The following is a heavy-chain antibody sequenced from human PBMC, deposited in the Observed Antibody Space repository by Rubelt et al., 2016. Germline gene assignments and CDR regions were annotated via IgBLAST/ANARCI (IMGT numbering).Heavy chain of an antibody. Sequence: VESGGGLVQPGGSLRLSCAASGFTFSSYSMNWVRQAPGKGLEWVAVIWYDGSNKYYADSVKGRFTISRDNSKNTLYLQMNSLRAEDTAVYYCTRERSSGWFYFDYWGQGTLVTISS. D-gene: IGHD6-19*01. CDR2: IWYDGSNK. CDR3: TRERSSGWFYFDY. V-gene: IGHV3-33*08. CDR1: GFTFSSYS. J-gene: IGHJ4*02.